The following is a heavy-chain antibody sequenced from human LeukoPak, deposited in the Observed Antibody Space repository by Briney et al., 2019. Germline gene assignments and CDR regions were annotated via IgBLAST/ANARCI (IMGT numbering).Heavy chain of an antibody. J-gene: IGHJ4*02. V-gene: IGHV1-69*01. CDR2: IIPIFGTA. Sequence: SVRVSCKASGGTFSSYAISWVRQAPGQGFEWMGGIIPIFGTANYAQKFQGRVTITADESTSTAYMALSSLRSEDTAVYYCASGGGYYFDYWGQGTLVTVSS. CDR3: ASGGGYYFDY. D-gene: IGHD3-16*01. CDR1: GGTFSSYA.